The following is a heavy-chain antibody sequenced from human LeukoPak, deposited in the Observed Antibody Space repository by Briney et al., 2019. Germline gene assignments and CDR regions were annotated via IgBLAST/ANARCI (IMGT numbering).Heavy chain of an antibody. CDR2: IYSGGST. V-gene: IGHV3-53*01. CDR1: GFTVSSNY. CDR3: VRRFADY. D-gene: IGHD3-3*01. J-gene: IGHJ4*02. Sequence: PGGSLRLSCAASGFTVSSNYMSWVRQAPGKGLEWVSVIYSGGSTYYADSVKGRFIISRDNAKNTVYLQMSSLRADDTGVYYCVRRFADYWGQGSMVTVSS.